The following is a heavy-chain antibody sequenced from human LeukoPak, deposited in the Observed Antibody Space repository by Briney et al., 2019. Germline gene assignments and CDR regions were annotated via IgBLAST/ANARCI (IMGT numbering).Heavy chain of an antibody. CDR1: GFTFSDYY. D-gene: IGHD5-18*01. CDR3: ARVALRLQLWLRAYYMDV. Sequence: GGSLRLSCAASGFTFSDYYMSWIRQAPGKGLEWVSYISSSGSTIYYADPVKGRFTISRDNAKNSLYLQMNSLRAEDTAVYYCARVALRLQLWLRAYYMDVWGKGTTVNVSS. V-gene: IGHV3-11*04. CDR2: ISSSGSTI. J-gene: IGHJ6*03.